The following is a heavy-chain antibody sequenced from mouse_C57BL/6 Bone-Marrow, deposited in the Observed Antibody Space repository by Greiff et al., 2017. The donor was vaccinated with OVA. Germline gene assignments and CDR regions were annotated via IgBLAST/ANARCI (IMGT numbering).Heavy chain of an antibody. CDR2: IHPNSGST. CDR1: GYTFTSYW. CDR3: YYYGSSGYFDV. J-gene: IGHJ1*03. D-gene: IGHD1-1*01. V-gene: IGHV1-64*01. Sequence: QVQLQQPGAELVKPGASVKLSCKASGYTFTSYWMHWVKQRPGQGPEWIGMIHPNSGSTNYNEKFKSKATLTVDKSSSTAYMQLSSLTSEDSAVDYCYYYGSSGYFDVWGTGTTVTVSS.